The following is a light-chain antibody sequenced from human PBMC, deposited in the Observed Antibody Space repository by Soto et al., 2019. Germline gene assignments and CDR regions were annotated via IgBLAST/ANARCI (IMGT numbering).Light chain of an antibody. CDR3: QQYNSWPA. Sequence: EIVMTQSPATLFMSPGERATLSCRASQSLSSNLAWYQQKPGQAPRLLIFGASTRATGIPARFSGSGSETEFTLTISNLQSEDFAVYYCQQYNSWPAFGQGTKVEIK. CDR1: QSLSSN. CDR2: GAS. J-gene: IGKJ1*01. V-gene: IGKV3-15*01.